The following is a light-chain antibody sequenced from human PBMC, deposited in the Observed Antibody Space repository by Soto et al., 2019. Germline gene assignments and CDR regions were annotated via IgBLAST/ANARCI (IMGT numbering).Light chain of an antibody. CDR2: RDE. CDR3: AAWDDSLDGWV. V-gene: IGLV1-44*01. CDR1: SSNIGENT. J-gene: IGLJ3*02. Sequence: QSVLTQPPSASGTPGQRVTISCSGGSSNIGENTVNWYQQLPGSAPKLLIYRDEQRPSGVPDRFSGSKSDTSASLAISGLQSEDEADYYCAAWDDSLDGWVFGGGTKLTV.